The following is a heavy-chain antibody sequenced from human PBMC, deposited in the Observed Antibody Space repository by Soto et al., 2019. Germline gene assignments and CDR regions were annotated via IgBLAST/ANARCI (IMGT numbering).Heavy chain of an antibody. CDR1: GFTFSSYA. J-gene: IGHJ4*02. V-gene: IGHV3-30-3*01. CDR2: ISYDGSNK. CDR3: ASEPIAGYSSSWLDY. D-gene: IGHD6-13*01. Sequence: GGSLRLSCAASGFTFSSYAMHWVRQAPGKGLEWVAVISYDGSNKYYADSVKGRFTISRDNSKNTLYLQMNSLRAEDTAVYYCASEPIAGYSSSWLDYWGQGTLVTVSS.